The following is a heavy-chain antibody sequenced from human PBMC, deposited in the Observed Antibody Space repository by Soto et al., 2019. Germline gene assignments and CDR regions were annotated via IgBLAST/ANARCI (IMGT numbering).Heavy chain of an antibody. D-gene: IGHD3-10*01. CDR3: AKRGVDTFGLSY. CDR2: INTDGSST. V-gene: IGHV3-74*01. CDR1: GFTFSSFW. J-gene: IGHJ4*02. Sequence: EVQLVESGGGLVQPGGSLRLSCAVSGFTFSSFWMHWVRQALGEGLVWVSRINTDGSSTSYADSVKGRFTIYRDNAKNTLYLQMNSLRVEDTAMYYCAKRGVDTFGLSYWGQGTLVTVSS.